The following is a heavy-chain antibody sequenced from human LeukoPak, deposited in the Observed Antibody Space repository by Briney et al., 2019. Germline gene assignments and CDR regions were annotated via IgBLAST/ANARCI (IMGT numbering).Heavy chain of an antibody. CDR1: GFTFSDYY. CDR3: AREGSSSYYYDSSGYLDY. CDR2: ISYDGSNK. D-gene: IGHD3-22*01. J-gene: IGHJ4*02. Sequence: GGSLRLSCAASGFTFSDYYMSWVRQAPGKGLEWVAVISYDGSNKYYADSVKGRFTISRDNSKNTLYLQMNSLRAEDTAVYYCAREGSSSYYYDSSGYLDYWSQGTLVTVSS. V-gene: IGHV3-30-3*01.